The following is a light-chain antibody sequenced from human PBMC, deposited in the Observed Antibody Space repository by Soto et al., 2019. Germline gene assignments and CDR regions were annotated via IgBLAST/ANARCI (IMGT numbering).Light chain of an antibody. Sequence: DIVMTQTPLSLSVTLGQPASISCKSSQGLLHSDGKTYLYWFLQKPGQPPQLLISEVSYRFSGVPDRFSGSGSGTDFTLTISSLEPEDFAVYYCQQRSNWPPRTLFGGGTKVDIK. J-gene: IGKJ4*01. CDR3: QQRSNWPPRTL. V-gene: IGKV2D-29*01. CDR2: EVS. CDR1: QGLLHSDGKTY.